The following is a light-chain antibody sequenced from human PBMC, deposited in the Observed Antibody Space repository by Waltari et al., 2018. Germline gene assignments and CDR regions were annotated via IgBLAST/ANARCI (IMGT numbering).Light chain of an antibody. V-gene: IGKV2-28*01. CDR1: QSLLHTDGYNY. CDR2: LAS. CDR3: MQAVQGLS. Sequence: EIVMTQSPLSLPVTPGEPASISCRSSQSLLHTDGYNYLDWYLQKAGQSPQLLIYLASLRASGVPDRFSGSGSGTDFTLKISRVEAEDVGVYYCMQAVQGLSFGGGTKVEI. J-gene: IGKJ4*01.